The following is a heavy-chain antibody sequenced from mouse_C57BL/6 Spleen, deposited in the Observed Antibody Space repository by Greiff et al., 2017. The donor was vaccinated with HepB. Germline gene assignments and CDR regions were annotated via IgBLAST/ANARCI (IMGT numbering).Heavy chain of an antibody. D-gene: IGHD1-1*01. CDR1: GFNIKNSY. CDR2: IDPANGNT. Sequence: VQLQQSVAELVRPGASVKLSCTASGFNIKNSYMHWVKQRPEQGLEWIGRIDPANGNTKYAPKFKGKATITADTSSNTAYLQLSSLTSEDTAIYYCARMITTVAYYFGGWGQGTTLTVSS. J-gene: IGHJ2*01. V-gene: IGHV14-3*01. CDR3: ARMITTVAYYFGG.